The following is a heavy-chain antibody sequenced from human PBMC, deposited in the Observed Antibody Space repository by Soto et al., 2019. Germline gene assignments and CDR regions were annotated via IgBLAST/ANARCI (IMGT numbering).Heavy chain of an antibody. Sequence: PVEVSCKDSGGTLSRYALSWVRQAHGQGPEWMGGIVPTFGTANYAQKFQGRVTITADESTSTAYMQLSSLRSEDTAVYYCVRAPYYQDSSGYLYFNFWGQGTLVTVSS. CDR3: VRAPYYQDSSGYLYFNF. J-gene: IGHJ4*02. V-gene: IGHV1-69*13. D-gene: IGHD3-22*01. CDR2: IVPTFGTA. CDR1: GGTLSRYA.